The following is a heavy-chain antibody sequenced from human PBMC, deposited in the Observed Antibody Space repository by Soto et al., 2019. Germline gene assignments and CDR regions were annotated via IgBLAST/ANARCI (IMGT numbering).Heavy chain of an antibody. CDR3: ARDSYYYDSSGYLY. D-gene: IGHD3-22*01. J-gene: IGHJ4*02. CDR1: GFTVSSNY. Sequence: GSLRLSCAASGFTVSSNYMSWVCQAPGKGLEWVSVIYSGGSTYYADSVKGRFTISRDNSKNTLYLQMNSLRAEDTAVYYCARDSYYYDSSGYLYWGQGTLVPVSS. CDR2: IYSGGST. V-gene: IGHV3-53*01.